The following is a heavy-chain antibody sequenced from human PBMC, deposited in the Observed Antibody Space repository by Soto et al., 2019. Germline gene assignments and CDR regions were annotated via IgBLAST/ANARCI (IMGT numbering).Heavy chain of an antibody. Sequence: HPGGSLRLSCAASGFTFSTYWMSWVRQAPGKGLEWVANIKQDGSEKYYVDSVKGRFTISRDNAKNSLFLQMNSLRVEDTAVYYCARGDYYDSSGPFSDAFDIWGRGTMVTVS. CDR2: IKQDGSEK. D-gene: IGHD3-22*01. CDR1: GFTFSTYW. CDR3: ARGDYYDSSGPFSDAFDI. V-gene: IGHV3-7*04. J-gene: IGHJ3*02.